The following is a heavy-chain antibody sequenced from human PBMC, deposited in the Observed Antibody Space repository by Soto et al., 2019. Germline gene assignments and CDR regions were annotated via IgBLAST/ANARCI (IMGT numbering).Heavy chain of an antibody. D-gene: IGHD2-2*01. J-gene: IGHJ4*02. CDR2: ISGSGGST. Sequence: GGSLRLSCAASGFTFSSYAMSWVRQAPGKGLEWVSAISGSGGSTYYADSVKGRFTISRDNSKNTLYLQMNSLRAEDTAVYYCAKDMAARVKDIVVVPAAIQWGPSFDYWGQGTLVTVSS. CDR3: AKDMAARVKDIVVVPAAIQWGPSFDY. V-gene: IGHV3-23*01. CDR1: GFTFSSYA.